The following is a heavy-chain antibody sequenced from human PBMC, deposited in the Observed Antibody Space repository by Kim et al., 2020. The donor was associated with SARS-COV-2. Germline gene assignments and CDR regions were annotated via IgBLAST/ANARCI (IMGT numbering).Heavy chain of an antibody. D-gene: IGHD3-3*01. CDR2: IKQDGSEK. V-gene: IGHV3-7*01. Sequence: GGSLRLSCAASGFTFSSYWMSWVRQAPGKGLEWVANIKQDGSEKYYVDSVKGRFTISRDNAKNSLYLQMNSLRAEDTAVYYCAGEGVVIHYGMDVWGQGTTVTVSS. J-gene: IGHJ6*02. CDR3: AGEGVVIHYGMDV. CDR1: GFTFSSYW.